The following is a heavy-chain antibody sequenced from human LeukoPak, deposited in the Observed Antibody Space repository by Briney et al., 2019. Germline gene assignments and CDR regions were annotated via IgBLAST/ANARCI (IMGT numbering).Heavy chain of an antibody. Sequence: PGGSLRLSCVVSGFTFSSYWMSWVRQAPGKGLEWVANIRQDGGEKYYVDSVKGRFPISRDDAKNSLYLQMNRLTAEDTAVYYCARDKIVGATHFDYWGQGTLVTVSA. CDR3: ARDKIVGATHFDY. CDR1: GFTFSSYW. V-gene: IGHV3-7*01. J-gene: IGHJ4*02. D-gene: IGHD1-26*01. CDR2: IRQDGGEK.